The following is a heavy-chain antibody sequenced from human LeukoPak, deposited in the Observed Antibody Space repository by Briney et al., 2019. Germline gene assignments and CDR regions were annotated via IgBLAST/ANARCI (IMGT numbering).Heavy chain of an antibody. CDR1: GFTFSTYA. D-gene: IGHD6-19*01. CDR3: AKMGSGWFPDYYYYMDV. CDR2: INWNGGST. J-gene: IGHJ6*03. V-gene: IGHV3-20*04. Sequence: GGSLRLSCAASGFTFSTYAMSWVRQAPGKGLEWVSGINWNGGSTGYADSVKGRFTISRDNAKNSLYLQMNSLRAEDTALYYCAKMGSGWFPDYYYYMDVWGKGTTVTVSS.